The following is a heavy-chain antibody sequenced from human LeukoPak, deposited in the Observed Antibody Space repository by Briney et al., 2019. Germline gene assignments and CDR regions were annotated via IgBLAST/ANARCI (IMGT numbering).Heavy chain of an antibody. D-gene: IGHD1-20*01. J-gene: IGHJ4*02. Sequence: ASVKVSCKASGGTFRSYVVSWVRQAPGQGLEWMGGIIPIFGASMYAQKFQGRVTITTDESTSTAYIELSSLRSEDTAVYYCTRHAGYNWKDAIDYWGQGTLVIVSS. CDR2: IIPIFGAS. CDR3: TRHAGYNWKDAIDY. CDR1: GGTFRSYV. V-gene: IGHV1-69*05.